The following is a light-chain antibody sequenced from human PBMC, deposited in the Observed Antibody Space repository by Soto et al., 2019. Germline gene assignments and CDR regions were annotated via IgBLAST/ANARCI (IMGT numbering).Light chain of an antibody. CDR1: SSDVGSYNL. CDR2: EGS. CDR3: CSYAGSTYV. V-gene: IGLV2-23*01. J-gene: IGLJ1*01. Sequence: QSALTQPASVSGSXXXXXTISCTGTSSDVGSYNLVSWYQQHPGKAPKLMIYEGSKRPSGVSNRFSGSKSGNTASLTISGLQAEDEADYYCCSYAGSTYVFGTGTKLTVL.